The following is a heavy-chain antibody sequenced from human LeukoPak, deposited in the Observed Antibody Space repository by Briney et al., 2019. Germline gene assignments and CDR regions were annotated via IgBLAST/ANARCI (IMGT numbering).Heavy chain of an antibody. CDR2: INWNSDTK. CDR3: AKDTGGNGAYFYAMDV. Sequence: GRSLRLSCVGSGFAFHNYAMHWVRRPPGKSLEWVSAINWNSDTKAYADSVKGRFTISRDRARNSLYLQMDSLRPEDTALYHCAKDTGGNGAYFYAMDVWGQGTSVTVSS. J-gene: IGHJ6*02. V-gene: IGHV3-9*01. D-gene: IGHD4-23*01. CDR1: GFAFHNYA.